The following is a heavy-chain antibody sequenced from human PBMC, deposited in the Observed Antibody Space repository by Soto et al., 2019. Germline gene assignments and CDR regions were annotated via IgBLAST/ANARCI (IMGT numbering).Heavy chain of an antibody. J-gene: IGHJ4*02. V-gene: IGHV4-59*08. Sequence: SETLSLTGTVSCGSISSYYWSWIRQPPGNGLYCIGYIYYSVITNXXPSLKSRXXISVDTSKNHXSLKLXSGTAAYTAVYYCARQVAGQTSDYWGPGTLVTVFS. CDR2: IYYSVIT. D-gene: IGHD6-19*01. CDR1: CGSISSYY. CDR3: ARQVAGQTSDY.